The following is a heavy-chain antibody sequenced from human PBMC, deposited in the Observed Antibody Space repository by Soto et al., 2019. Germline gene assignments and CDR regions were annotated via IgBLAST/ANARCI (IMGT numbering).Heavy chain of an antibody. Sequence: GGSLRLSCAASGFTFSSYAMHWVRQAPGKGLEWVAVISYDGSNKYYADSVKGRFTISRGNSKNTLYLQMNSLRAEDTAVYYCARGGGEGNHYYYYGMDVWGQGTTVTVSS. CDR3: ARGGGEGNHYYYYGMDV. J-gene: IGHJ6*02. V-gene: IGHV3-30-3*01. D-gene: IGHD3-16*01. CDR2: ISYDGSNK. CDR1: GFTFSSYA.